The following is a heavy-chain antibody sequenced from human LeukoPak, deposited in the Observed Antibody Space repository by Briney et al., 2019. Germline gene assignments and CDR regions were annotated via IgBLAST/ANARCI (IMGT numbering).Heavy chain of an antibody. D-gene: IGHD4-17*01. CDR3: ARGRETTVTTRWFDP. CDR2: INHSGST. CDR1: GGSFSGYY. V-gene: IGHV4-34*01. J-gene: IGHJ5*02. Sequence: SETLSLTCAVYGGSFSGYYWSWIRQPPGKGLEWIGEINHSGSTNYNPSLKSRVTISVDMSKNQFSLKLSSVTAADTAVYYCARGRETTVTTRWFDPWGQGTLVTVSS.